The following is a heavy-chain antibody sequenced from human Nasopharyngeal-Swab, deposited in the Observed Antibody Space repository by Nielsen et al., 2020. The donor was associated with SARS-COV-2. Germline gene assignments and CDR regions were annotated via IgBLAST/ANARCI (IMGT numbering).Heavy chain of an antibody. J-gene: IGHJ4*02. D-gene: IGHD6-6*01. CDR2: IIPIFGTS. CDR1: GGTFSSYA. CDR3: ARSGYSNSDIDY. V-gene: IGHV1-69*13. Sequence: SVKVSCKASGGTFSSYAISWVRQAPGQGLEWMGGIIPIFGTSDYAQKFQDRVTITADESTSTAYMELSSLRSEDTAVYYCARSGYSNSDIDYWGQGTLVTVSS.